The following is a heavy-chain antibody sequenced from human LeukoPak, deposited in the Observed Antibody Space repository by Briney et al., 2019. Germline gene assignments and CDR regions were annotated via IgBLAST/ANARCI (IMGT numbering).Heavy chain of an antibody. V-gene: IGHV3-48*01. CDR2: ISSSSNTI. D-gene: IGHD2-21*02. CDR3: ARDVSYCPGDY. CDR1: GFTFSTYA. J-gene: IGHJ4*02. Sequence: GGSLRLSCVASGFTFSTYAMNWVRQAPGKGLEWVSYISSSSNTIYYADSVQGRFTISRDNANNSLYLQMNSLRAEDTAVYYCARDVSYCPGDYWGQGTLVTVSS.